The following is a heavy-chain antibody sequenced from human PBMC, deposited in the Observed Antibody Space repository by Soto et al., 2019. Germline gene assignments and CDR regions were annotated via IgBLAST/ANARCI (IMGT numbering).Heavy chain of an antibody. D-gene: IGHD4-4*01. CDR1: GFTFSSYA. J-gene: IGHJ4*02. Sequence: PGGSLRLSCAASGFTFSSYAMHWVRQAPGKGLEWVAVISYDGSNKYYADSVKGRFTISSDNSKNTLYLQMNSLRAEDTAVYYCARAQYSNTPWPMFYWGQGTLVTVSS. CDR2: ISYDGSNK. CDR3: ARAQYSNTPWPMFY. V-gene: IGHV3-30-3*01.